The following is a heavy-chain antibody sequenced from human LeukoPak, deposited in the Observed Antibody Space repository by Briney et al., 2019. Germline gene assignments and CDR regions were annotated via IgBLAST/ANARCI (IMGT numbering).Heavy chain of an antibody. J-gene: IGHJ6*03. V-gene: IGHV3-11*04. Sequence: GGSLRLSCAASGFTLSDYSMSWLRQAPGKGVEGVSHISSGVTTIYYADSVKGRFTISSDNAKNSLYLQMNSLRAEDTAVYYCAELGITMIGGVWGKGTTVTISS. CDR1: GFTLSDYS. CDR2: ISSGVTTI. CDR3: AELGITMIGGV. D-gene: IGHD3-10*02.